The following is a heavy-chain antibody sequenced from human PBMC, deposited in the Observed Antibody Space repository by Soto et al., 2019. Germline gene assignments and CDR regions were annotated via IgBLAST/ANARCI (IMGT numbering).Heavy chain of an antibody. CDR3: ARQMVLGAEDYFGY. CDR1: GYTISDYV. CDR2: ISAHNGDT. D-gene: IGHD3-10*01. Sequence: QVQLVQSGGEVKKPGASVRVSCKASGYTISDYVITWVRQAPGEGLEWMGGISAHNGDTNYAQKFQGRVTMTTDTSTDTAYMELRSLISDDTAGYYCARQMVLGAEDYFGYWGPGILVTLSS. V-gene: IGHV1-18*04. J-gene: IGHJ4*02.